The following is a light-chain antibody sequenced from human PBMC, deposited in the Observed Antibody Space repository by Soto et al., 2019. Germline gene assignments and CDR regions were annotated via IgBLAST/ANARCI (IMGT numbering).Light chain of an antibody. J-gene: IGKJ1*01. CDR1: GGIRND. CDR2: AAS. CDR3: QQSYSTPKT. Sequence: DIQMTQSPSSLSASVGDRVTITCLASGGIRNDLGWYQQKPGKAPKLLIYAASSLQSGVSSRFSGSGSGTDFTLAISSLQPEDFATYYCQQSYSTPKTFGQGTKVDI. V-gene: IGKV1-39*01.